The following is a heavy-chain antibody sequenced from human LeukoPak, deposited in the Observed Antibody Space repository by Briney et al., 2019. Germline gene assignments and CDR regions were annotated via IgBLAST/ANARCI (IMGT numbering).Heavy chain of an antibody. J-gene: IGHJ4*02. CDR1: GGSISPHY. Sequence: MPSETLSLTCSVSGGSISPHYWSWLRQSPGKGWEWIGYIYHNGATDYNPSLKSRVSMSVGQSKNQFSLRLSSVTAADTAVYYCARAPWRGGTGYFDYWGQGILVTVSS. CDR2: IYHNGAT. CDR3: ARAPWRGGTGYFDY. V-gene: IGHV4-59*11. D-gene: IGHD1-14*01.